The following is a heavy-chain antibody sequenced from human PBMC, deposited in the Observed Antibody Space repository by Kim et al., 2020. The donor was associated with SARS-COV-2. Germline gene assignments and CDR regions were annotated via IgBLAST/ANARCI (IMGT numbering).Heavy chain of an antibody. CDR1: GFSFGDYA. D-gene: IGHD3-3*01. CDR2: IGNKANGGAS. V-gene: IGHV3-49*04. CDR3: TRGYTTFGVVIAGN. Sequence: GGSLRLSCTASGFSFGDYAMSWVRQAPGAGLEWVGFIGNKANGGASDYAASVKSRFTISRDESKSIAYLQMNSLKVEDTAVYYGTRGYTTFGVVIAGNWGQGTLVTVSS. J-gene: IGHJ4*02.